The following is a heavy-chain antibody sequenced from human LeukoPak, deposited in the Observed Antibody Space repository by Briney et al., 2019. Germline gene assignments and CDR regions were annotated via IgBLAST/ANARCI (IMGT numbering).Heavy chain of an antibody. J-gene: IGHJ5*02. V-gene: IGHV4-30-4*08. CDR1: GDSLSNVDYY. D-gene: IGHD1-26*01. Sequence: SQTLSLTCTASGDSLSNVDYYWSWIRQSPGTGLEWIGYMYYSGTTYYNPSLRSRVAISVDASKNQFSLKLSSVTAADTAVYYCARYSGSNRWFDPWGQGTLVTVSS. CDR2: MYYSGTT. CDR3: ARYSGSNRWFDP.